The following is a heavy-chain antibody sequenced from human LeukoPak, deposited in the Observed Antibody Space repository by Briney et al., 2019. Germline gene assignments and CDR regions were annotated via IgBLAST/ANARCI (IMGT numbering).Heavy chain of an antibody. Sequence: GGSLRLSCAASGFTFSGYAMSWVRQAPGKGLDWVSTFTGSGGSTYYADSVKGRFTISRDNAKNSLYLQMNSLRAEDTAVYYCARDPCSSSSCWYLDLWGRGTLVTVSS. CDR1: GFTFSGYA. CDR3: ARDPCSSSSCWYLDL. V-gene: IGHV3-23*01. CDR2: FTGSGGST. D-gene: IGHD6-6*01. J-gene: IGHJ2*01.